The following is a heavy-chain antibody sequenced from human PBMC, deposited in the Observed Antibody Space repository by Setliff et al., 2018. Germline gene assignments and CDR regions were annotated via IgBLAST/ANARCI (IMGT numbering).Heavy chain of an antibody. D-gene: IGHD3-10*01. J-gene: IGHJ6*03. V-gene: IGHV3-15*01. CDR1: GLTFSHAW. Sequence: GGSLRLSCAASGLTFSHAWMTWVRQSPGKGLEWVGRIRSRNDGGTTDYAAPVKGRFTFSRDDSKNTLYLQMNNLKTEDTAVYYCARVQGSKYLDVWGKGTTVTVSS. CDR3: ARVQGSKYLDV. CDR2: IRSRNDGGTT.